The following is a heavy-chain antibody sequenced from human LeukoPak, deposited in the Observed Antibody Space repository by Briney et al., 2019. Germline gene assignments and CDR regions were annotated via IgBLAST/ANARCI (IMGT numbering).Heavy chain of an antibody. CDR1: GYTFTSYG. J-gene: IGHJ4*02. CDR2: ISAYNGNT. D-gene: IGHD3-16*02. V-gene: IGHV1-18*01. Sequence: ASVKVSCKASGYTFTSYGISWVRQAPGQGLEWMGWISAYNGNTNYAQKLQGRVTMTTDTSTSTAYMELRSLRSDDTAVYYCARDRAYDYVWGSYRPPDYWGQGTLVTVSS. CDR3: ARDRAYDYVWGSYRPPDY.